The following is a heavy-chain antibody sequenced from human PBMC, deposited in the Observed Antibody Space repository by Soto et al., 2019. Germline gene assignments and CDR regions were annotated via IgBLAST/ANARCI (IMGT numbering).Heavy chain of an antibody. CDR1: GYTFTSYG. V-gene: IGHV1-18*01. J-gene: IGHJ4*02. CDR2: ISAYNGNT. Sequence: QVKLVQSGAEVKKPGASVKVSCKASGYTFTSYGISWVRQAPGQGLEWMGWISAYNGNTNYAQKLQGRVTMTTDTSTSTAYMELRSLRSDDTAVSYCARGPYYYDSSGHTDYWGKGTLVTVSS. D-gene: IGHD3-22*01. CDR3: ARGPYYYDSSGHTDY.